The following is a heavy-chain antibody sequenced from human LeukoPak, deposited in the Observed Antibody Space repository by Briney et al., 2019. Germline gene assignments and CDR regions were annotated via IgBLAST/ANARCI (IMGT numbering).Heavy chain of an antibody. CDR2: IYYSGST. Sequence: SETLSLTRTVSGVSISSYYWSWIRQPPGKGLEWLGYIYYSGSTNYNPSLKSRVTISVDTSKNQFSLKLSSVTAADTAGYYCARGPRRYGGYVTRPTYGFDYWGQRTLVTVSS. V-gene: IGHV4-59*01. CDR1: GVSISSYY. D-gene: IGHD5-12*01. CDR3: ARGPRRYGGYVTRPTYGFDY. J-gene: IGHJ4*02.